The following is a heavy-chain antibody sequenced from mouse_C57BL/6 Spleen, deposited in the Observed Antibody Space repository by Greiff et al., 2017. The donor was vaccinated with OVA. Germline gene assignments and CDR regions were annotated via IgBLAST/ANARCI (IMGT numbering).Heavy chain of an antibody. CDR3: ARSEYYSNYEGAMDY. J-gene: IGHJ4*01. CDR1: GYAFSSSW. D-gene: IGHD2-5*01. CDR2: IYPGDGDT. V-gene: IGHV1-82*01. Sequence: QVQLKQSGPELVKPGASVKISCKASGYAFSSSWMNWVKQRPGKGLEWIGRIYPGDGDTNYNGKFKGKATLTADKSSSTAYMQLSSLTSEDSAVYFCARSEYYSNYEGAMDYWGQGTSVTVSS.